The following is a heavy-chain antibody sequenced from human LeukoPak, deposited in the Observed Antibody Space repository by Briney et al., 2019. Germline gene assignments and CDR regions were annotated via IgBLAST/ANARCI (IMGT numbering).Heavy chain of an antibody. CDR3: AKDGYDYYYYYMDV. Sequence: GGSLRLSCAASGFTFNSYAMSWVRQAPGKGLEWVSAIIGSGGSTYYADSVKGRLTISRDNSKNTLYLQMNILRAEDMAVYYCAKDGYDYYYYYMDVWGKGTTVTVSS. J-gene: IGHJ6*03. D-gene: IGHD1-1*01. CDR1: GFTFNSYA. CDR2: IIGSGGST. V-gene: IGHV3-23*01.